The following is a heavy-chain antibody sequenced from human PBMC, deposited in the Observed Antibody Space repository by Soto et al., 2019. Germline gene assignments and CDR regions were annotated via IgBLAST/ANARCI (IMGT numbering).Heavy chain of an antibody. D-gene: IGHD6-25*01. Sequence: EVQLLESGGSLVLPGGSLSLSCAASGFSFSPYPMSWVRQAPVKGLEWVSTIGTTGGDTYYPDFVKGRFTISRDDSKNTVYLQMSSLRDEDSAVYYCAKSRVASGRGYFDLWGRGTLVTVSS. CDR2: IGTTGGDT. CDR1: GFSFSPYP. J-gene: IGHJ2*01. V-gene: IGHV3-23*01. CDR3: AKSRVASGRGYFDL.